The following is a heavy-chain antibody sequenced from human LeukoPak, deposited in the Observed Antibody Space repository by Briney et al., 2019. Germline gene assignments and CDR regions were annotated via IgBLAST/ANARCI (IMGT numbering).Heavy chain of an antibody. D-gene: IGHD3-22*01. CDR1: GGSISSGDYY. CDR3: ARLDSSGYSPIFDY. Sequence: SQTLPLTCTVSGGSISSGDYYWGWIRQPPGKGLEWIGYIYYSGSTYYNPSLKSRVTISVDTSKNQFSLKLSSVTAADTAVYYCARLDSSGYSPIFDYWGQGTLVTVSS. V-gene: IGHV4-30-4*01. CDR2: IYYSGST. J-gene: IGHJ4*02.